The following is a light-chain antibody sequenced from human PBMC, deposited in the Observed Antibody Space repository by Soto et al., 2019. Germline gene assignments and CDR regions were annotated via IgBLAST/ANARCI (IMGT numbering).Light chain of an antibody. CDR3: QQYNNWPPWT. CDR2: GAS. Sequence: EIVMTQSPATLSVSPGERATLSCRASQSVSSNLAWYQQKPGQAPRLLIYGASTRATGIPARFSGSGSGTEFILMISSLQSEDFTVYYCQQYNNWPPWTFGQGTKVEIK. J-gene: IGKJ1*01. CDR1: QSVSSN. V-gene: IGKV3-15*01.